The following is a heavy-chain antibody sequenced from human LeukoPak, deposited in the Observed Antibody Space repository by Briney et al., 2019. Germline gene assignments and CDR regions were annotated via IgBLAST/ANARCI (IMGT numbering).Heavy chain of an antibody. J-gene: IGHJ5*02. Sequence: SETLSLTCTVXGXXXXXGSXXXXXXRXPXXKXXXXXGXIXXSGSTXYNPSLKSRVTISVDTSKNQFSLNLISVTAADTAVYYCARELTYCGGDCYPRWFDPWGQGTLVTVSS. CDR3: ARELTYCGGDCYPRWFDP. D-gene: IGHD2-21*02. CDR1: GXXXXXGSXX. CDR2: IXXSGST. V-gene: IGHV4-61*01.